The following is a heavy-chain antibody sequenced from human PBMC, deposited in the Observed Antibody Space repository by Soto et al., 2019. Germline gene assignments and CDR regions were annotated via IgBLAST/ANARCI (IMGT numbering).Heavy chain of an antibody. D-gene: IGHD3-10*01. Sequence: DVQLVESGGGLIQPGESLRLSCAAFGLTVSGKKYVAWVRQAPGKGLEWVSALYDVDGTYYADSVKGRFTTSRDNAKNTLFLQMNSLRVDDTAVYYCARVGGGSGNFDYWGQGTLVTVSS. J-gene: IGHJ4*02. CDR2: LYDVDGT. CDR3: ARVGGGSGNFDY. CDR1: GLTVSGKKY. V-gene: IGHV3-53*01.